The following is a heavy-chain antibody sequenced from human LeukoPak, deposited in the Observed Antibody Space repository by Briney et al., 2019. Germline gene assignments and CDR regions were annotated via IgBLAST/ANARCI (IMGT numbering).Heavy chain of an antibody. Sequence: ASVKVSCKASGYTFTSYGISWVRQAPGQGLGWMGWISAYNGNTNYAQKLQGRVTMTTDTSTSTAYMELRSLRSDDTAVYYCARDPENYYDSSGYYSRGAFDIWGQGTMVTVSS. CDR3: ARDPENYYDSSGYYSRGAFDI. V-gene: IGHV1-18*01. J-gene: IGHJ3*02. CDR2: ISAYNGNT. CDR1: GYTFTSYG. D-gene: IGHD3-22*01.